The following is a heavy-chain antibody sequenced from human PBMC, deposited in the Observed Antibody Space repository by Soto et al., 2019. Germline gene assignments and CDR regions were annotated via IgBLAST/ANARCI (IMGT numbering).Heavy chain of an antibody. CDR3: AREGFPYGLDY. J-gene: IGHJ4*02. CDR2: TYTGGNS. D-gene: IGHD3-10*01. V-gene: IGHV3-53*02. CDR1: GFNVSSKY. Sequence: EVQLVETGGGLIQPGGSLSLSCAASGFNVSSKYMHWVRQAPGKGLEWVSLTYTGGNSFYASSVKGRFIVSRDISKNTWYLQMNSLSAEDTAVYYCAREGFPYGLDYWGQGSLVTVSS.